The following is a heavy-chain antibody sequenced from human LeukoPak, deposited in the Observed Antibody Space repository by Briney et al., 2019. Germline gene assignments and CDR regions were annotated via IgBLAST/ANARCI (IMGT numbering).Heavy chain of an antibody. CDR3: ASLAVVTATPVDY. J-gene: IGHJ4*02. V-gene: IGHV3-23*01. Sequence: GGSLRLSCAASGFTFSSYSMSWVRQAPGKGLEWVSVISGSGGRTYYADSVKGRFTISRGNSKNTLYLQMNSLRAEDTAVYYCASLAVVTATPVDYWGQGTLVTVSS. D-gene: IGHD2-15*01. CDR1: GFTFSSYS. CDR2: ISGSGGRT.